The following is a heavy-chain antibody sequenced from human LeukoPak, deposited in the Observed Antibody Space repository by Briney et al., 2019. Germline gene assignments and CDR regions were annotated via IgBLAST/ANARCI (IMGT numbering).Heavy chain of an antibody. V-gene: IGHV3-23*01. Sequence: PGGSLRLPRAASGFTFSSYAMSWVRQAPGKGVEWVSGISTSGGSTSSADSVKGRFTTSRDNPRNTLYMQMNSLRAEDTAVYYCAIMHPYYDGSGYWVQWGQGTLVTVSS. CDR3: AIMHPYYDGSGYWVQ. CDR2: ISTSGGST. CDR1: GFTFSSYA. D-gene: IGHD3-22*01. J-gene: IGHJ4*02.